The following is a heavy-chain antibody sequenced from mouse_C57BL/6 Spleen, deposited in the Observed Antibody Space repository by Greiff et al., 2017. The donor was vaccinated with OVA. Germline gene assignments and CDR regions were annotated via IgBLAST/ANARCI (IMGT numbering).Heavy chain of an antibody. Sequence: QVQLQQPGAELVMPGASVKLSCKASGYTFTSYWMHWVKQRPGQGLEWIGEIDPSDSYTNSNQKFKGKSTLTVDKSSSTAYMQLSSLTSEDSAVYYCARRSNYEAMDYWGQGTSVTVSS. V-gene: IGHV1-69*01. CDR2: IDPSDSYT. CDR3: ARRSNYEAMDY. J-gene: IGHJ4*01. CDR1: GYTFTSYW. D-gene: IGHD2-5*01.